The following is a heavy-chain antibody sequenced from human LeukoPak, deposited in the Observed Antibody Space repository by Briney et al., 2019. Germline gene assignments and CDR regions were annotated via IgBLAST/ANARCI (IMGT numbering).Heavy chain of an antibody. D-gene: IGHD1-26*01. CDR1: GGTFSNYA. V-gene: IGHV1-69*01. J-gene: IGHJ3*02. CDR2: TIPIFGTV. Sequence: SVKVSCKASGGTFSNYAISWVRQAPGQGLEWMGGTIPIFGTVNYGQNFQGRVTITADESTSTAYMELSSLRSEDTAVYYCASGVGAQDAFDIWGQGTMVTVSS. CDR3: ASGVGAQDAFDI.